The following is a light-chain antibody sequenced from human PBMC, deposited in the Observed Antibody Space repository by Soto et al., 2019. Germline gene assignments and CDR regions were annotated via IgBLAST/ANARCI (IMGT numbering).Light chain of an antibody. CDR3: QQYGTSPLT. CDR1: QSVSSSY. V-gene: IGKV3-20*01. J-gene: IGKJ4*01. CDR2: GAS. Sequence: EIVLTQSPGTLSLSPGERATLSCRASQSVSSSYLAWYQQKPGQAPRLLIYGASSRATGIPDRFSGSGSGTDFTLTISRLEPEVFAVHYCQQYGTSPLTFGGGTKVEIK.